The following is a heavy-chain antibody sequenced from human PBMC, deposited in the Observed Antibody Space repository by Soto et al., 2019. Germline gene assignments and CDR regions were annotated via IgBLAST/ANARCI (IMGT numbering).Heavy chain of an antibody. D-gene: IGHD2-2*01. CDR3: ARSSISKKIDY. CDR2: IYYSGST. Sequence: QVRLQESGPGLVKPSQTLTLTCSVSGGSINSGGYYWTWIRQHPGKGLEWIGNIYYSGSTSYKPSLKSRVTISIDTSKTHFSLKLSSVTAADTAVYYCARSSISKKIDYWGQGTLVTVSS. CDR1: GGSINSGGYY. J-gene: IGHJ4*02. V-gene: IGHV4-31*03.